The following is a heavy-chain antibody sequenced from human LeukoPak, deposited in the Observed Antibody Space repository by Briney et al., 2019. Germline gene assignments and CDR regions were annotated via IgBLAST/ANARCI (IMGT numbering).Heavy chain of an antibody. CDR2: ISGSGGST. CDR1: GFTFSSYA. CDR3: ARDQSSYYDYVWGSYRWYNLVDY. Sequence: GGSLRLSCAASGFTFSSYAMSWVRQAPGKGLEWVSAISGSGGSTYYADSVKGRFTISRDNSKNTLYLQMNSLRAEDTAVYYSARDQSSYYDYVWGSYRWYNLVDYWGQGTLVTVSS. D-gene: IGHD3-16*02. V-gene: IGHV3-23*01. J-gene: IGHJ4*02.